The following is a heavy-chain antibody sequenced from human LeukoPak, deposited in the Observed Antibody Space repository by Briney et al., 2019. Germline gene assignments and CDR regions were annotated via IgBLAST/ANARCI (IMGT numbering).Heavy chain of an antibody. D-gene: IGHD3-3*01. Sequence: PGGSLRLSCAASKFTFSSYAMSWVRQAPGKGLEWVSSISGSGGSTYYADSVKGRFIISRDNSKNTLYLQMNSLRAEDTAVYYCAREQTNSLISYDFWSGYVDYWGQGTLVTVSS. V-gene: IGHV3-23*01. CDR3: AREQTNSLISYDFWSGYVDY. CDR1: KFTFSSYA. J-gene: IGHJ4*02. CDR2: ISGSGGST.